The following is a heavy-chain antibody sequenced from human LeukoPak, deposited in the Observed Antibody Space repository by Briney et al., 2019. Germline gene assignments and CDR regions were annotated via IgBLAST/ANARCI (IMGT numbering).Heavy chain of an antibody. V-gene: IGHV3-23*01. CDR3: AKATGYCSGGSCYSGGGDY. CDR1: GFTFSSYA. CDR2: ISGSGGST. J-gene: IGHJ4*02. D-gene: IGHD2-15*01. Sequence: GGSLRLSCAASGFTFSSYAMSRVRQAPGKGLEWVSAISGSGGSTYYADSVKRRFTISRDNSKNTLYLQMNTLRAEDTAVYYCAKATGYCSGGSCYSGGGDYWGQGTLVTVSS.